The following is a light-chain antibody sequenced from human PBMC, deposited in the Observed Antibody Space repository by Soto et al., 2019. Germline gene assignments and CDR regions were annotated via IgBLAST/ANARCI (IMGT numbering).Light chain of an antibody. J-gene: IGKJ1*01. CDR1: QSVSSSY. Sequence: EIVLTQSPGTLSLSPGARATLSCRASQSVSSSYLAWYQQKPGQAPRLLIYAASSRATGIPDRFSGSGSGTDVTLAISRLEPGDFAVYYCQQDGSSPGTFGQGTKVEIK. CDR2: AAS. V-gene: IGKV3-20*01. CDR3: QQDGSSPGT.